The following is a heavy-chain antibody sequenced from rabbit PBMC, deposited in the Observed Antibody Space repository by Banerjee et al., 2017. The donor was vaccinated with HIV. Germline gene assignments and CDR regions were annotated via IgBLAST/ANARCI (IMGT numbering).Heavy chain of an antibody. J-gene: IGHJ4*01. CDR1: GFSFSNKAV. CDR3: ARDLDDVIGWNLNL. D-gene: IGHD1-1*01. CDR2: INAVTGKA. Sequence: QDQLVASGGGLVKPEGSLKLSCTASGFSFSNKAVMCWVRQAPRKGLEWIACINAVTGKAVYASWAKGRFTFSKTSSTTVTLQMTSLTAADTATYFCARDLDDVIGWNLNLWGQGTLVTVS. V-gene: IGHV1S45*01.